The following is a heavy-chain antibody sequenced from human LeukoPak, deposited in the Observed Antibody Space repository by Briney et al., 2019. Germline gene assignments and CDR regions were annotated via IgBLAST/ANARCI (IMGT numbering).Heavy chain of an antibody. CDR3: ARGAYYDILTGYYHDY. D-gene: IGHD3-9*01. CDR2: IYTSGST. Sequence: PSETLSLTCTVSGGSIRGNTYYWSWIRQPAGRGLEWIGRIYTSGSTNYNPSLKSRVTILVDTSKNQFSLKLNSVTAADTAVYYCARGAYYDILTGYYHDYWGQGTLVTVSS. J-gene: IGHJ4*02. V-gene: IGHV4-61*02. CDR1: GGSIRGNTYY.